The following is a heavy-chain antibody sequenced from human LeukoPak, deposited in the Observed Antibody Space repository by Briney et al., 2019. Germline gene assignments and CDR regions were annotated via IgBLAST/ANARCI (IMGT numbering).Heavy chain of an antibody. CDR1: GFTFSSYA. D-gene: IGHD3-3*01. CDR3: ASGDFWSGYSDY. CDR2: ISYDGSNK. V-gene: IGHV3-30-3*01. Sequence: PGGSLRLSCVASGFTFSSYALHWVRQAPGKGLEWVAVISYDGSNKYYADSVKGRFTISRDSSKNTLYLQMNSLRAEDTAVYYCASGDFWSGYSDYWGQGTLVTVSS. J-gene: IGHJ4*02.